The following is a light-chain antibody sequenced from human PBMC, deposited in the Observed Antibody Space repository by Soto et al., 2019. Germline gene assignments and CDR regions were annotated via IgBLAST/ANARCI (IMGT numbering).Light chain of an antibody. CDR2: GAS. J-gene: IGKJ4*01. V-gene: IGKV3-20*01. CDR3: QQYGSSPPT. Sequence: EIVLTQSPGTLSLSPGERATLSCRASQSVSNNYLTWYQQKPGQAPRVLINGASNRATGIPDRFSGSGSATDFTLTISRLEPEDFAVYYCQQYGSSPPTLGGGTKVAIK. CDR1: QSVSNNY.